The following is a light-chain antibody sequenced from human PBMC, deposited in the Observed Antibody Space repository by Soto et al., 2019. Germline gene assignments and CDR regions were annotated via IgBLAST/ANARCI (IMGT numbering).Light chain of an antibody. CDR3: AAWDDSLNGVV. V-gene: IGLV1-44*01. CDR2: SDN. Sequence: QSVLTQPPSASGTPGQRVTISCSGSSSNIGGNTVNWHQQLPGTAPKLLIYSDNQRPSGVPDRFSGSKSGTSASLAISGLQSEDEADYYCAAWDDSLNGVVFGGGTKLTVL. CDR1: SSNIGGNT. J-gene: IGLJ2*01.